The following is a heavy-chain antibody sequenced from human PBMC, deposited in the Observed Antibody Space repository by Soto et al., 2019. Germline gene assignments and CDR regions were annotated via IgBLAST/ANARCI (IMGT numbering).Heavy chain of an antibody. CDR1: GGSFSGYY. V-gene: IGHV4-34*01. D-gene: IGHD5-12*01. J-gene: IGHJ4*02. CDR3: ARGLRGSRVAYY. Sequence: QVQLQQLGAGLLKPSETLSLTCAVYGGSFSGYYWSWIRQPPGKGLEWIGEINHSGSTNYNPSLKIRVTISLDPSKNQFSLKLSSGTAADTAVYYCARGLRGSRVAYYWGQGTLVTVSS. CDR2: INHSGST.